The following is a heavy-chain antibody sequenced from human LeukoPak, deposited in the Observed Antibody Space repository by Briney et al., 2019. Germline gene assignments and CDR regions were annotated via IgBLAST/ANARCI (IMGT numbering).Heavy chain of an antibody. CDR2: TYYRSKWYN. J-gene: IGHJ6*03. Sequence: SQTLSLTCAISGDSVSSNSAAWNWIRQSPSRGLEWLGRTYYRSKWYNDYAVSVKSRITINPDTSKNQFSLQLNSVTPEDTAVYYCARDASVDGTGPNYLITGTTAGLYYYYMDVWGKGTTVTVSS. CDR3: ARDASVDGTGPNYLITGTTAGLYYYYMDV. V-gene: IGHV6-1*01. CDR1: GDSVSSNSAA. D-gene: IGHD1-20*01.